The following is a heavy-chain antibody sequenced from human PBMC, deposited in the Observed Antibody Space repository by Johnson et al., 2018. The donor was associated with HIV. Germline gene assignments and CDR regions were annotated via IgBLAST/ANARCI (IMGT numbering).Heavy chain of an antibody. CDR3: AKDDDGDIWVGAFDI. Sequence: VHLVESGGGVVQPGRSLRLSCAASGFTFSSYAMHWVRQAPGKGLEWVAVISYDGSNKYYADSVKGRFTISRDNSKNTLYLQMNNRRAEDTAMYYCAKDDDGDIWVGAFDIWGQGTMVTVSS. V-gene: IGHV3-30-3*01. CDR2: ISYDGSNK. CDR1: GFTFSSYA. J-gene: IGHJ3*02. D-gene: IGHD4-17*01.